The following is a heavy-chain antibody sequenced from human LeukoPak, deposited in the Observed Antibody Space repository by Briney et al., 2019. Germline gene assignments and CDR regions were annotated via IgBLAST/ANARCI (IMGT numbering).Heavy chain of an antibody. J-gene: IGHJ4*02. CDR3: ARDPMVRGVAFDY. V-gene: IGHV1-69*04. CDR1: GGTFSSYA. CDR2: IIPILGIA. D-gene: IGHD3-10*01. Sequence: SVKVSCKASGGTFSSYAISWVRPAPGQGLEWMGRIIPILGIANYAQKFQGRVTITADKSTSTAYMELSSLRSEDTAVYYCARDPMVRGVAFDYWGQGTLVTVSS.